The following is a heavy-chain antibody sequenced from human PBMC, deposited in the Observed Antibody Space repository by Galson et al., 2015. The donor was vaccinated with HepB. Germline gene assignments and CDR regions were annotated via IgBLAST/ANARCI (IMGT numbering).Heavy chain of an antibody. Sequence: LSLTCTVSGGSISSGGYYWSWIRQHPGKGLEWIGYIYYSGSTYYNPSLKSRVTISVDTSKNQFSLKLSSVTAADTAVYYCARSALYYYDSSGYYLDYWGQGTLVTVSS. D-gene: IGHD3-22*01. CDR3: ARSALYYYDSSGYYLDY. V-gene: IGHV4-31*03. CDR2: IYYSGST. J-gene: IGHJ4*02. CDR1: GGSISSGGYY.